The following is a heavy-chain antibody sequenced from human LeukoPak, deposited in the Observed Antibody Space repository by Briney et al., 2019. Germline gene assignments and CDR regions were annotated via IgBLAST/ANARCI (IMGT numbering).Heavy chain of an antibody. CDR1: GFTFSTYW. J-gene: IGHJ4*02. D-gene: IGHD6-6*01. Sequence: AGGSLRLSCVASGFTFSTYWMHWVRQAPGRGLVWVSRINSDGSNTAYAGSVKGRFTISRDNAENTLYLQMNSLRAEDTAVYYCARDYSNSRYFDYWGQGTLVTASS. V-gene: IGHV3-74*01. CDR2: INSDGSNT. CDR3: ARDYSNSRYFDY.